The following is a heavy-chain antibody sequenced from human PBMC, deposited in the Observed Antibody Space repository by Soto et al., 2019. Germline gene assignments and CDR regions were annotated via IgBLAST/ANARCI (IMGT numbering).Heavy chain of an antibody. CDR2: IGYRTTNT. D-gene: IGHD1-26*01. Sequence: GGSLRLSCVTSGFILNRHAMSWVRQAPGKGLDWVSVIGYRTTNTHYADSVKGRFTISRDESKNTVYLQMNNLRVEDTAVYYCAKPLGPKWELLREDYYYYGMDVWGQGTTVTVSS. V-gene: IGHV3-23*01. CDR1: GFILNRHA. J-gene: IGHJ6*02. CDR3: AKPLGPKWELLREDYYYYGMDV.